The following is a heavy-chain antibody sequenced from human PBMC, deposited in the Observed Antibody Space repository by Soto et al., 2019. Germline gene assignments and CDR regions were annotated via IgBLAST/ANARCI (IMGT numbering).Heavy chain of an antibody. CDR1: GGSISSGGYC. CDR3: ARGPLGIDY. J-gene: IGHJ4*02. Sequence: QVQLQESGPGLVKPSQTLSLPCTVSGGSISSGGYCWSWIRQHPGKGLEWIGYIYSSGSTYYNPALKSRVTISVDTSKNQCSLKLSSVTAADTAVYYCARGPLGIDYWGQGTLVTVSS. V-gene: IGHV4-31*03. D-gene: IGHD3-16*01. CDR2: IYSSGST.